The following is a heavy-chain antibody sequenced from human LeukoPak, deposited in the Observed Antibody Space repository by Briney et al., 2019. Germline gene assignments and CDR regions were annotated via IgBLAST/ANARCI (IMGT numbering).Heavy chain of an antibody. CDR1: GYSISSGYY. V-gene: IGHV4-38-2*02. D-gene: IGHD3-22*01. J-gene: IGHJ4*02. CDR3: AREGSSGYCWVY. CDR2: IYHSGST. Sequence: SETLSLTCTVSGYSISSGYYWGWIRQPPGKGLEWIGSIYHSGSTYYNPSLKSRVTISVDTSKNQFSLKLSSVTAADTAVYYCAREGSSGYCWVYWGQGTLVTVSS.